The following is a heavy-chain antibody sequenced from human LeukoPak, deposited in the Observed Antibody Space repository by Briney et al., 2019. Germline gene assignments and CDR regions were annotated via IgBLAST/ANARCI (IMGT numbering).Heavy chain of an antibody. CDR1: GFTFSSYN. Sequence: GGSLRLSCAASGFTFSSYNMNWVRQAPGKGLEWISYITTSGGTIYYADSVKGRFTISRDNAKNSLYLQMNSLRGEDTAVYYCARRIVGAFPFDYWGQGTLVTVSS. D-gene: IGHD1-26*01. CDR2: ITTSGGTI. V-gene: IGHV3-48*01. CDR3: ARRIVGAFPFDY. J-gene: IGHJ4*02.